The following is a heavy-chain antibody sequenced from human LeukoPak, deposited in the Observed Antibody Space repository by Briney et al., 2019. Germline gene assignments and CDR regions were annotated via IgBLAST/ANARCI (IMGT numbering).Heavy chain of an antibody. V-gene: IGHV3-30*03. CDR1: EFTFSSYG. D-gene: IGHD6-19*01. J-gene: IGHJ4*02. Sequence: HTGRSLRLSCAASEFTFSSYGMHWVRRAPGKGLEWVAVISYDGSNKYYADSVKGRFTISRDNSKNTLYLQMNSLRAEDTAVYYCARVVAGAYDYWGQGTLVTVSS. CDR2: ISYDGSNK. CDR3: ARVVAGAYDY.